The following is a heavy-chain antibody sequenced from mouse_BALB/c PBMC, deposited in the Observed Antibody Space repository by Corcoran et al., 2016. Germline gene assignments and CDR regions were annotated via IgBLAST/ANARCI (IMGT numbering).Heavy chain of an antibody. CDR3: ARCEGYYGAY. CDR2: IYWDDDK. CDR1: GFSLSTSGMG. J-gene: IGHJ3*01. D-gene: IGHD1-1*01. Sequence: QVTLKESGPGILQPSQTLSLTCSFSGFSLSTSGMGVSWIRQPSGKGLEWLAHIYWDDDKRYNPSLKTRLTISKDTSRNQVFLKITSVDTADTATYYCARCEGYYGAYWGQGTLVTVSA. V-gene: IGHV8-12*01.